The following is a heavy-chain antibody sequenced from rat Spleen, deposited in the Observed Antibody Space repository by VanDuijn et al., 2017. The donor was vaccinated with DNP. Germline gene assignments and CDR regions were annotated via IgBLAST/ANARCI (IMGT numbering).Heavy chain of an antibody. CDR3: VREDKGVDA. CDR1: GFNFNDYW. Sequence: EVQLVESGGGPVQPGRSMKLSCAVSGFNFNDYWMGWVRQAPGKGLEWIGEINKDSSTIKYAPSLKDKFTISRDNAQNTLYLQMSKLGSEDTAIYFCVREDKGVDAWGQGASVTVSS. V-gene: IGHV4-2*01. J-gene: IGHJ4*01. CDR2: INKDSSTI. D-gene: IGHD2-2*01.